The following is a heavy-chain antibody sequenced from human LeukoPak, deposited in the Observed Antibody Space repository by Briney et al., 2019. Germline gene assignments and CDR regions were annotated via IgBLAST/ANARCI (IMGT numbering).Heavy chain of an antibody. V-gene: IGHV4-59*01. J-gene: IGHJ6*03. CDR1: GGSISSYY. Sequence: PSETLSLTCTVSGGSISSYYWSWIRQPPGKGLEWIGYIYYSGSTNYNPSPKSRVTISVDTSKNQFSLELSSVTAADTAVYYCARGNWVCSGGSCYSALVSNYYYYYMDVWGKGTTVTVSS. CDR3: ARGNWVCSGGSCYSALVSNYYYYYMDV. D-gene: IGHD2-15*01. CDR2: IYYSGST.